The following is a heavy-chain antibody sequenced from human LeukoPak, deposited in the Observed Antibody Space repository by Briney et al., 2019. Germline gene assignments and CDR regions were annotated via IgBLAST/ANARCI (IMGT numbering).Heavy chain of an antibody. CDR2: IFQGGGEI. CDR1: GFTFSTFA. CDR3: ARDHCSGGSCYRLVAFDI. Sequence: LSGGSLRLSCAASGFTFSTFAMIWVRQPPGKGLEWVSSIFQGGGEIHYADSVRGRFTISRDNSKSTLFLQMNSLRAEDTAVYYCARDHCSGGSCYRLVAFDIWGQGTMVTVSS. V-gene: IGHV3-23*01. D-gene: IGHD2-15*01. J-gene: IGHJ3*02.